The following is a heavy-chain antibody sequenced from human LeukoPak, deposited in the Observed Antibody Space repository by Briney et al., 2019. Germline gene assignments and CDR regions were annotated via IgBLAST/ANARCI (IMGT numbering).Heavy chain of an antibody. CDR1: GFTFSDYY. D-gene: IGHD6-13*01. V-gene: IGHV3-11*01. J-gene: IGHJ4*02. CDR2: ISSSGSTI. Sequence: GGSLRLSCAASGFTFSDYYMSWIRQAPGKGLEWVSYISSSGSTIYYADSVKGQFTISRDNAKNSLYLQMNSLRAEDTAVYYCASKLSSSWYDYWGQGTLVTVSS. CDR3: ASKLSSSWYDY.